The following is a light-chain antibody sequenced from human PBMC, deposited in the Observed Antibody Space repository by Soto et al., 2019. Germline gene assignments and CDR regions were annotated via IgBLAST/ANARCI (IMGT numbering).Light chain of an antibody. CDR2: GAY. CDR1: LSVTSY. CDR3: QQYGTSPRT. Sequence: ENVLTHSPGTLSLSPCERATLSWSAGLSVTSYLAWYQTNPGQPPRLLIYGAYNRPTGTPDRFTGSGSGTDFTLTISRLQPEDFAVYYCQQYGTSPRTFGQGTKVDI. V-gene: IGKV3-20*01. J-gene: IGKJ2*01.